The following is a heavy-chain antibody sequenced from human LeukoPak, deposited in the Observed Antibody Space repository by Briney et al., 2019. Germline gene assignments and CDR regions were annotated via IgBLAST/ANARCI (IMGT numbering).Heavy chain of an antibody. Sequence: ASVKVSCKASGYTFTGYYMHWVRQAPGQGLEWMGWINPNSGGTNYAQKFQGWVTVTRDTSISTAYMELSRLRSDDTAVYYCARERIGAIYYGMDVWGQGTTVTVSS. CDR3: ARERIGAIYYGMDV. D-gene: IGHD1-26*01. CDR2: INPNSGGT. V-gene: IGHV1-2*04. J-gene: IGHJ6*02. CDR1: GYTFTGYY.